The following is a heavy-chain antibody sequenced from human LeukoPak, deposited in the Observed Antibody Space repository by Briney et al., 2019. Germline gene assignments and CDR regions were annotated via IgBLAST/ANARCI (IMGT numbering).Heavy chain of an antibody. D-gene: IGHD6-19*01. J-gene: IGHJ4*02. V-gene: IGHV3-49*04. CDR2: IRHKGYGGTT. CDR3: TRENAGSSGDY. Sequence: GGSLRLSCTVSGFTFGDYAMSWVRQAPGKGLEWVAFIRHKGYGGTTEYAASVKGRFTMSRDDSKSIAYLQMNSLKTEDTAVYYCTRENAGSSGDYWGQGTLVTVSS. CDR1: GFTFGDYA.